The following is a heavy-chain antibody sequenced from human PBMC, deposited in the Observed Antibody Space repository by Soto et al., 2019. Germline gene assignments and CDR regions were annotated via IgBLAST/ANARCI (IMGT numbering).Heavy chain of an antibody. CDR3: ARDNNDFWSLYPLAFDY. J-gene: IGHJ4*02. V-gene: IGHV4-4*07. CDR1: GGSLTKYY. CDR2: VSTSGNV. Sequence: KTSETLSLTXTVSGGSLTKYYWSWIRQPAGKGLEWIGRVSTSGNVVSKASLRSRLTMSVDTSKNQFSLRLTSVTAADTAVYYCARDNNDFWSLYPLAFDYWGQGALVTVSS. D-gene: IGHD3-3*01.